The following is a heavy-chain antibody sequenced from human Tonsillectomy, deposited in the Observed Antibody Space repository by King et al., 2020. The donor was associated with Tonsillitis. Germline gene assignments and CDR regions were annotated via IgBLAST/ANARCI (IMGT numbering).Heavy chain of an antibody. D-gene: IGHD6-19*01. CDR2: IGGSGTTI. CDR3: AKRRQYSSGWYYFDY. Sequence: VQLVQSGGGLVQPGGSLRLSCAASGFTFSSYAMSWVRQAPGKGLEWVSIIGGSGTTIYYADSVKGRFPISRDNSKNTLYLQMNSLRVEDTAVYYCAKRRQYSSGWYYFDYWGQGTLVTVSS. CDR1: GFTFSSYA. V-gene: IGHV3-23*04. J-gene: IGHJ4*02.